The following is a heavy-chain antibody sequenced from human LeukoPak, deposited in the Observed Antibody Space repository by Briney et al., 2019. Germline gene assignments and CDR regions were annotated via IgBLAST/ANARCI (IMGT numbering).Heavy chain of an antibody. V-gene: IGHV4-34*01. CDR1: GGSLSGYY. CDR2: INHSGST. CDR3: ARGIPCSGGSCYLDY. J-gene: IGHJ4*02. Sequence: SETLSLTCAVYGGSLSGYYWSWIRQPPGKGLEWIGEINHSGSTNYNPSLKSRVTISVDTSKNQFSLKLSSVTAADTAVYYCARGIPCSGGSCYLDYWGQGTLVTVSS. D-gene: IGHD2-15*01.